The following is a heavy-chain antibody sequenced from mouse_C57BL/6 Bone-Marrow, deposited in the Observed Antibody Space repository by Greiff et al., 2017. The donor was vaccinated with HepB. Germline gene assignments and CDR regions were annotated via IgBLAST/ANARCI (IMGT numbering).Heavy chain of an antibody. Sequence: VKLVESGPGLVQPSQSLSITCTVSGFSLTSYGVHWVRQSPGKGLEWLGVIWSGGSTDYNAAFISRLSISKDNSKSQVFFKMNSLQADDTAIYYCARKGGYYPYAMDYWGQGTSVTVSS. CDR1: GFSLTSYG. CDR3: ARKGGYYPYAMDY. J-gene: IGHJ4*01. V-gene: IGHV2-2*01. D-gene: IGHD2-3*01. CDR2: IWSGGST.